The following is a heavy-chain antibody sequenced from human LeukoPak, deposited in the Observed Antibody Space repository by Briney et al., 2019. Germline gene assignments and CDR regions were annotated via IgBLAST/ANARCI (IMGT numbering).Heavy chain of an antibody. V-gene: IGHV3-7*01. CDR3: ASDRAYSQFDY. Sequence: GGSLRLSCAASGFTFSTYWMDWVRQAPGKGLEWVASIKEDGSDTNYVGAVRSRFTFSRDRTKNSLSLKINSLRADATAVYYCASDRAYSQFDYWGQGTLVTVSS. CDR2: IKEDGSDT. CDR1: GFTFSTYW. D-gene: IGHD2-15*01. J-gene: IGHJ4*02.